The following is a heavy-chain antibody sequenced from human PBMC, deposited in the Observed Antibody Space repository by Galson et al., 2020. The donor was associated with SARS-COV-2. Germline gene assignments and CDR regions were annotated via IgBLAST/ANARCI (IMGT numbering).Heavy chain of an antibody. CDR1: GFTFSSYG. Sequence: GGSLRLSCAASGFTFSSYGMHWVRQAPGKGLEWVAVIWYDGSNKYYADSVKGRFTISRDNSKNTLDLQMNSLRAEDTAVYYCAKELDSYCGGDCSNWFDPWGQGTLVTVSS. D-gene: IGHD2-21*01. CDR2: IWYDGSNK. V-gene: IGHV3-33*06. CDR3: AKELDSYCGGDCSNWFDP. J-gene: IGHJ5*02.